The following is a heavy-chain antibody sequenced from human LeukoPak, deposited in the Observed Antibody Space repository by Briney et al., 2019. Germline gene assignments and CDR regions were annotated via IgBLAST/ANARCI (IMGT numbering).Heavy chain of an antibody. CDR1: GYTFTSYY. D-gene: IGHD3-10*01. J-gene: IGHJ4*02. CDR3: ARAYAADYYYGSGSYYNDY. CDR2: INPSGGST. V-gene: IGHV1-46*01. Sequence: ASVKVSCKASGYTFTSYYMHWVRQAPGQGLEWMGIINPSGGSTSYAQKFQGRVTMTRDTSTSTVYMELSSLRSEDTAVYYCARAYAADYYYGSGSYYNDYWGQGTLVTVSS.